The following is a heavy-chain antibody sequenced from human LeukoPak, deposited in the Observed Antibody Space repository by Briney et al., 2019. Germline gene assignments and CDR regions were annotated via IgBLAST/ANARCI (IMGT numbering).Heavy chain of an antibody. Sequence: PGGSLRLSCAASGFTFSSYGMHWVRQAPGKGLEWVAFIRYDGSNKYYADSVKGRFTISRDNSKNTLYLQMNSLRAEDTAVYYCAKDQPPLRFLEWSPRRNFDYWGQGTLVTVSS. CDR1: GFTFSSYG. J-gene: IGHJ4*02. D-gene: IGHD3-3*01. CDR3: AKDQPPLRFLEWSPRRNFDY. V-gene: IGHV3-30*02. CDR2: IRYDGSNK.